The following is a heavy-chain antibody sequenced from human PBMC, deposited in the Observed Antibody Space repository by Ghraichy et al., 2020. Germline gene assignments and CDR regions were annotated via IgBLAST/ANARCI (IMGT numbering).Heavy chain of an antibody. D-gene: IGHD3-10*01. CDR2: INHSGST. V-gene: IGHV4-34*01. CDR1: GGSFSGYY. J-gene: IGHJ4*02. CDR3: ARGITMVRGIIDY. Sequence: SETLSLTCAVYGGSFSGYYWSWIRQPPGKGLEWIGEINHSGSTNYNPSLKSRVTISVDTSKNQFSLKLSSVTAADTAVYYCARGITMVRGIIDYWGQGTLVTVSS.